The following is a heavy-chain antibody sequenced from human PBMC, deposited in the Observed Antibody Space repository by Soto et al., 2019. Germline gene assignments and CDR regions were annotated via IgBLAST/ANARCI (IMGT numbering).Heavy chain of an antibody. CDR2: ISSSSSYI. D-gene: IGHD1-7*01. J-gene: IGHJ5*02. Sequence: GGSLRLSCAASGFTFSSYSMNWVRQAPGKGLEWVSSISSSSSYIYYADSVKGRFTISRDNAKNSLYLQMNSLRAEDTAVYYCATEGITGTTLRFDPWGQGTLVTVSS. V-gene: IGHV3-21*01. CDR1: GFTFSSYS. CDR3: ATEGITGTTLRFDP.